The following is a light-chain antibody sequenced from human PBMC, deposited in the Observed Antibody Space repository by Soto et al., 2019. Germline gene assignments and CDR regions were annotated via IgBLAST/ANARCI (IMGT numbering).Light chain of an antibody. Sequence: DIQMTQSPSTLSASVGDRVTITCRASQSISTWLAWYQQRPGRAPKLLVYDASNLQSGVPSRFSGDGSGTGIPPPLRRPQPDCFSTFFFQKNGSFSGGGAEITFGQGTRLEIK. CDR2: DAS. CDR1: QSISTW. CDR3: QKNGSFSGGGAEIT. V-gene: IGKV1-5*01. J-gene: IGKJ5*01.